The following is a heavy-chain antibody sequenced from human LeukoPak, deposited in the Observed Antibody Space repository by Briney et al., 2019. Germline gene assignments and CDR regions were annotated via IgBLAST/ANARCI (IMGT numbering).Heavy chain of an antibody. V-gene: IGHV4-34*01. D-gene: IGHD3-9*01. J-gene: IGHJ4*02. Sequence: SETLSLTCAVYGGSFSGYYWSWIRQPPGKELEWIGEINHSGSTNYNPSLKSRVTISVDTSKNQFSLKLSSVTAADTAVYYCARPCDILTGYSAWGQGTLVTVSS. CDR1: GGSFSGYY. CDR2: INHSGST. CDR3: ARPCDILTGYSA.